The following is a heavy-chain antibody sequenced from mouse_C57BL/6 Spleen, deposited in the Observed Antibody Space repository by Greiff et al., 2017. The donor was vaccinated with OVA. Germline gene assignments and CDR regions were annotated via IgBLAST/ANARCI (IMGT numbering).Heavy chain of an antibody. V-gene: IGHV1-54*01. CDR2: INPGSGGT. Sequence: QVQLQQSGAELVRPGTSVKVSCKASGYAFTNYLIEWVKQRPGQGLEWIGVINPGSGGTTYNEKFKGKATLTADKSSSTAYMQLSSLTSEDSAVYFGARRGLLRDPMDYGGQGTSVTVSS. CDR3: ARRGLLRDPMDY. D-gene: IGHD1-1*01. CDR1: GYAFTNYL. J-gene: IGHJ4*01.